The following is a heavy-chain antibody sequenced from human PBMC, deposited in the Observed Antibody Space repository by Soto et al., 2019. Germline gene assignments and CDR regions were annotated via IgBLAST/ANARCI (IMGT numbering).Heavy chain of an antibody. J-gene: IGHJ4*02. Sequence: EVQLLESGGDLVQPGGSLRLACAASGFTFSTYAMSWVRQAPGKGLDWVSTINTTGDTAYYSASVKGRFTISRDNSKDTLFLQMNSLRAEDTALYFCVLTARFTWSYWGQGTLVTVSS. V-gene: IGHV3-23*01. CDR3: VLTARFTWSY. CDR1: GFTFSTYA. D-gene: IGHD3-3*01. CDR2: INTTGDTA.